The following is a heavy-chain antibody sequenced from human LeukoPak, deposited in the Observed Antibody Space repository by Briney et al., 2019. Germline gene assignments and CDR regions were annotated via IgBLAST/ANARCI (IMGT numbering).Heavy chain of an antibody. CDR3: ARELATMLYYFDN. D-gene: IGHD5-24*01. CDR1: GGSISSGSYY. CDR2: IHTSGST. V-gene: IGHV4-61*02. Sequence: KTSETLSLTCTVSGGSISSGSYYWSWIRQPAGKGLEWIGRIHTSGSTNYNPSLKSRVTISVDTSKNQFSLKLSSVTAADTAVYYCARELATMLYYFDNWGQGTLVTVSS. J-gene: IGHJ4*02.